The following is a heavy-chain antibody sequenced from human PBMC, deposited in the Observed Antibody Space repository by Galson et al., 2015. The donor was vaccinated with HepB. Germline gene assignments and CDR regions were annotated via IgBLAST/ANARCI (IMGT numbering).Heavy chain of an antibody. CDR2: IIPIFGTA. Sequence: SVKVSCKASGGTFSSYAISWMRQAPGQGLEWMGGIIPIFGTANYAQKFQGRVTITADESTSTAYMELSSLRSEDTAVYYCASNTYSSSSYWFDPWGQGTLVTVSS. J-gene: IGHJ5*02. D-gene: IGHD6-6*01. CDR1: GGTFSSYA. CDR3: ASNTYSSSSYWFDP. V-gene: IGHV1-69*13.